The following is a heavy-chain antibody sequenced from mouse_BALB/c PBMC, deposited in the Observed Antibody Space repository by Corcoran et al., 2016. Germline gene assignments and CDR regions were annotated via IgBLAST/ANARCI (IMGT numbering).Heavy chain of an antibody. CDR2: INPDSSTI. Sequence: EVKLLESGGDLVQPGGSLKLSCAASGFAFSRYWMSWVRQAPGKGLEWIGEINPDSSTINYTPSLKDKFIISRDNAKNTLYLQMRKVRSEETALYYCARKDGYSFAYWGQGTLVTVSA. J-gene: IGHJ3*01. CDR1: GFAFSRYW. CDR3: ARKDGYSFAY. D-gene: IGHD2-3*01. V-gene: IGHV4-1*02.